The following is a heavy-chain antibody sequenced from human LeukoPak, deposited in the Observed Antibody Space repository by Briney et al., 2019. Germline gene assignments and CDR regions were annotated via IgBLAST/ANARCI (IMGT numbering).Heavy chain of an antibody. CDR2: INHSGST. CDR3: VRIAARRRWEGFAKEEIDY. CDR1: GVSFSGYY. J-gene: IGHJ4*02. Sequence: SETLSLTCAVYGVSFSGYYWSWIRQPPGKGLEWSGEINHSGSTNYNPSLKSRVTISVDTSKNQFSLKLSSVTAADTAVYYCVRIAARRRWEGFAKEEIDYWGQGTLVTVSS. D-gene: IGHD6-6*01. V-gene: IGHV4-34*01.